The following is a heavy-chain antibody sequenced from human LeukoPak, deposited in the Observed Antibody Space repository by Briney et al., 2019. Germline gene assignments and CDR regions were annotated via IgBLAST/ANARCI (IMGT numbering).Heavy chain of an antibody. CDR1: GYSFNSQG. D-gene: IGHD5-18*01. Sequence: SVKVSCKASGYSFNSQGMNWVRQAPGQGLEWMGGIIPIFGTANYAQKFQGRVTITADKSTSTAYMELSSLRSEDTAVYYCARDRGYSYGSDYWGQGTLVTVSS. V-gene: IGHV1-69*06. J-gene: IGHJ4*02. CDR3: ARDRGYSYGSDY. CDR2: IIPIFGTA.